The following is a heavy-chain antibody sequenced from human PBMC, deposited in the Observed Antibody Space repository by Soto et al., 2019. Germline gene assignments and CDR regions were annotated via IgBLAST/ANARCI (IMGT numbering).Heavy chain of an antibody. V-gene: IGHV1-18*01. Sequence: QVQLVQSGVEVKKPGASVKVSCKASGYTFNIYGISWVRQAPGQGLEWMGWISAYNGQTKEAQKFQGRVIMTPDTSTTTAYMELRSLRSDDTAVYSWARDYGNTGGMDVWGQGTTVTVSS. D-gene: IGHD4-4*01. CDR2: ISAYNGQT. J-gene: IGHJ6*02. CDR3: ARDYGNTGGMDV. CDR1: GYTFNIYG.